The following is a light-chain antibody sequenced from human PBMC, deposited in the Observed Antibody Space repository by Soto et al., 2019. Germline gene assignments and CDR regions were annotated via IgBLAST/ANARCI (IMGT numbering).Light chain of an antibody. V-gene: IGKV3-15*01. J-gene: IGKJ4*01. CDR3: QQRTNWLT. Sequence: IVMTQSPDTLAVSPWETVTLSCRASQSLSDNLAWYQQKTGQPPRLLIFRASTRASGIPARFSGGGSGTEFTLTISRVQSEDFAVYYCQQRTNWLTFGGGTKVDIK. CDR1: QSLSDN. CDR2: RAS.